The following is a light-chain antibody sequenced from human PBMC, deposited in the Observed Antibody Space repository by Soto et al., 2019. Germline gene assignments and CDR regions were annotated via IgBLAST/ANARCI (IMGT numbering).Light chain of an antibody. CDR1: SNDVGAYDY. J-gene: IGLJ3*02. V-gene: IGLV2-11*01. CDR2: DVI. Sequence: QSALTQPASVSGSPGQSITISCTGTSNDVGAYDYVSWYQQHPGKAPKLILYDVIKRPSGVPDRFSGSKSGNTASLTISGLQTEDEADYHCSSYAGSHTYEVFGGGTKLTVL. CDR3: SSYAGSHTYEV.